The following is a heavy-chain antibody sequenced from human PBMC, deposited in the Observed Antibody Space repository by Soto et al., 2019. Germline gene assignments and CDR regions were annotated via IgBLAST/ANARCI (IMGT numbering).Heavy chain of an antibody. CDR3: AKGASSSSGPTFIDY. Sequence: EVQLLESGGGLVQPGGSLRLSCAASGFTFSSYAMSWVRQAPGKGLEWVSAISGSGGSTYYADSVKGRFTISRDNSKNTLYQQMNGVRAEDTAVYYCAKGASSSSGPTFIDYLGQGTLVTVSS. CDR2: ISGSGGST. CDR1: GFTFSSYA. J-gene: IGHJ4*02. D-gene: IGHD6-13*01. V-gene: IGHV3-23*01.